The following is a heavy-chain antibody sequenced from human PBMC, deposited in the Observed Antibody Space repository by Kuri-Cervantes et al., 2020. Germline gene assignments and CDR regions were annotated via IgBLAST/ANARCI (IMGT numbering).Heavy chain of an antibody. J-gene: IGHJ4*02. CDR2: INHSGST. Sequence: SETLSLTCAVSRYSISSNSWWGWIRQPPGKGLGWIGEINHSGSTNYNPSLRSRVTISVDTSKNQFSLKLSSVTAADTAVYYCELTDTAMIPAYFFDYWGQGTLVTVSS. D-gene: IGHD5-18*01. V-gene: IGHV4-28*01. CDR3: ELTDTAMIPAYFFDY. CDR1: RYSISSNSW.